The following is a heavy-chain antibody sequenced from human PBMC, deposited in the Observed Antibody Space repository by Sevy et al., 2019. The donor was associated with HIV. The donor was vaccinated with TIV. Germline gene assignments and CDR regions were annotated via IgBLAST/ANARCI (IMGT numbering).Heavy chain of an antibody. Sequence: GGSLRLSCAASGFTFSSYAMSWVRQAPGKGLEWVSAIRGSGGSTYYADSVKGRFTISRDNSKNTLYRQMNSLRAEDTAVYYCAKDRSGWYRGDAFDIWGQGTMVTVSS. V-gene: IGHV3-23*01. CDR1: GFTFSSYA. CDR2: IRGSGGST. J-gene: IGHJ3*02. D-gene: IGHD6-19*01. CDR3: AKDRSGWYRGDAFDI.